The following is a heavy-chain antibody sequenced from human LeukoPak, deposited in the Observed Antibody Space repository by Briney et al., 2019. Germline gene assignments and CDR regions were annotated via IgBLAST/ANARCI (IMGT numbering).Heavy chain of an antibody. CDR2: IYYSGST. Sequence: SETLSLTCTVSGGSISSGGYYWSWIRQHPGKGLEWIGYIYYSGSTYYNPSLKSRVTISVDTSKNQFSLKLSSVTAADTAVYYCARDQSGYDLIDDWGQGTLVTVSS. CDR1: GGSISSGGYY. CDR3: ARDQSGYDLIDD. J-gene: IGHJ4*02. D-gene: IGHD5-12*01. V-gene: IGHV4-31*03.